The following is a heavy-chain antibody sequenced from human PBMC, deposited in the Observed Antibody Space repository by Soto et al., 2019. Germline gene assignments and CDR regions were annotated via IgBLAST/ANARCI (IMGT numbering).Heavy chain of an antibody. CDR1: GYTFTGYY. Sequence: QVQLVQSGAEVKKPEASVKVSCKASGYTFTGYYIHWVRQAPGQGLEWMGWINPNNGDTNYAQKFQGRVTMTRDTSTSTAYMELSSLTFDDTAVYYCARHSGYDYVFDYWGQGTLVTVSS. V-gene: IGHV1-2*02. CDR3: ARHSGYDYVFDY. D-gene: IGHD5-12*01. CDR2: INPNNGDT. J-gene: IGHJ4*02.